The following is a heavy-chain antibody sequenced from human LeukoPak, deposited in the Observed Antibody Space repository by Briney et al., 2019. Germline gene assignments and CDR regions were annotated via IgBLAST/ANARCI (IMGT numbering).Heavy chain of an antibody. CDR3: ASFTGYSSSWYAY. Sequence: PSETLSLTCTVSGGSISSYYWSWIRQPPGKGLEWIGYIYYSGSTNYNPSLKSRVTISVDTSKNQFSLKLSSVTAADTAAYYCASFTGYSSSWYAYWGQGTLVTVSS. CDR2: IYYSGST. CDR1: GGSISSYY. D-gene: IGHD6-13*01. V-gene: IGHV4-59*08. J-gene: IGHJ4*02.